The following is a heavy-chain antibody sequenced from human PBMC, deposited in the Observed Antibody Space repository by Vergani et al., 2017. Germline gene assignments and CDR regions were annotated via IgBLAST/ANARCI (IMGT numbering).Heavy chain of an antibody. Sequence: QVQLVESGGGVVQPGGSLRLSCAASGFTFSSYGMHWVRQAPGKGLEWVAVIRYDGSNKYYADSVKGRFTSSRDNYTNTLYLQMNSLRAEDTAVYYCARESVTCSGGSCYPSFQHWGQGTLVTVSS. CDR1: GFTFSSYG. J-gene: IGHJ1*01. V-gene: IGHV3-33*01. CDR2: IRYDGSNK. CDR3: ARESVTCSGGSCYPSFQH. D-gene: IGHD2-15*01.